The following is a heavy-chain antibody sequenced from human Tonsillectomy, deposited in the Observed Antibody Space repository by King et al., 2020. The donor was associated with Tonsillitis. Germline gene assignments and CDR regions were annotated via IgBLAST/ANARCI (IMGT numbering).Heavy chain of an antibody. CDR1: GFTLSNYW. CDR3: ARGGRYSYGPLDS. V-gene: IGHV3-74*01. CDR2: INGDGSTT. J-gene: IGHJ4*02. D-gene: IGHD5-18*01. Sequence: VQLVESGGGSVQPGGSLRLSCAASGFTLSNYWIHWGRQAPGKGLVWVSHINGDGSTTNYEDSVKGRFTISRDNAKNTVYLQMTSLRPEDTAVYYCARGGRYSYGPLDSWGQGSLVTVSS.